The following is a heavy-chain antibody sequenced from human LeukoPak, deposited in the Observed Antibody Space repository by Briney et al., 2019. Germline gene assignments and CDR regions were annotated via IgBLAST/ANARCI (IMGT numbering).Heavy chain of an antibody. CDR1: GFTFSSYA. J-gene: IGHJ6*02. CDR3: ARVGVDPDYYGMDV. D-gene: IGHD3-10*01. CDR2: ISYDGSNK. Sequence: PGRSLRLSCAASGFTFSSYAMHWVRQAPGKGLEWVAVISYDGSNKYYADSGKGRFTISRDNSKNTLYLQMNSLRAEDTAVYYCARVGVDPDYYGMDVWGQGTTVTVSS. V-gene: IGHV3-30-3*01.